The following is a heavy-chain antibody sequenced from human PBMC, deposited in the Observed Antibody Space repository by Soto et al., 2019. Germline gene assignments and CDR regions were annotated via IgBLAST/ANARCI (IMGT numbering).Heavy chain of an antibody. D-gene: IGHD3-3*01. CDR2: IYYSGST. J-gene: IGHJ4*02. CDR3: VRGIGGYFHY. V-gene: IGHV4-31*03. Sequence: QVQLQESGPGLVKSSQTLSLTCTVSGGSISSGGHYWSWIRQHPGKGLEWIGYIYYSGSTYYNPSLKSRITTSVATSKHPFSLKLSSVTAADTAVYYCVRGIGGYFHYWGQGSLVTVSS. CDR1: GGSISSGGHY.